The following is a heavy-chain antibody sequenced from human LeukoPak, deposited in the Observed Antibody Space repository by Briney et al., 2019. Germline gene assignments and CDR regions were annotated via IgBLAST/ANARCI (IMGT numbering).Heavy chain of an antibody. CDR2: ISSSGSTI. D-gene: IGHD5-24*01. CDR1: GFTFSSYE. Sequence: PSGGSLRLSCAASGFTFSSYEMNWVRQAPGKGLEWVSYISSSGSTIYYADSVKGRFTISRDNAKNSLYLQMNSLRAEDTAVYYCAREEVEMATELRDWGQGTLVTVSS. CDR3: AREEVEMATELRD. J-gene: IGHJ4*02. V-gene: IGHV3-48*03.